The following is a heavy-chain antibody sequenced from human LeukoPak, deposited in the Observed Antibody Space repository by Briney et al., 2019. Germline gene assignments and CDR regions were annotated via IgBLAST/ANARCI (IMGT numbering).Heavy chain of an antibody. V-gene: IGHV3-23*01. CDR1: GFTFSSYA. Sequence: GGSLRLSCAASGFTFSSYAMSWVRQAPGKGLEWVSAISGSGGSTYYADSVKGRFTISRDNAKNSLYLQMNSLRAEDTAVYYCAREDIVVVPAAIHYYGMDVWGKGTTVTVSS. CDR3: AREDIVVVPAAIHYYGMDV. D-gene: IGHD2-2*01. J-gene: IGHJ6*04. CDR2: ISGSGGST.